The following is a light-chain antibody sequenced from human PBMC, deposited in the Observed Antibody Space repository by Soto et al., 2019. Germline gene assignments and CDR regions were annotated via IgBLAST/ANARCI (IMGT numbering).Light chain of an antibody. CDR3: CSYAGGSTVV. CDR2: EGS. Sequence: QSALTQPASVSGSPGQSVTISCTGTSSDVGSYNLVSWYQQHPGKAPKLMIYEGSEWPSGVSNRFSGSKSGNTASLTISGLQAEDEADYYCCSYAGGSTVVFGGGTKLTVL. CDR1: SSDVGSYNL. V-gene: IGLV2-23*01. J-gene: IGLJ2*01.